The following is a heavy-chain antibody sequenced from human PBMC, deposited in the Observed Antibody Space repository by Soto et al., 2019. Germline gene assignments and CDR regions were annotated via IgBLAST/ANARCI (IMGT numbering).Heavy chain of an antibody. D-gene: IGHD6-6*01. CDR3: ARSMYSTSAQLYYGMDV. CDR1: GYSIRSGYF. Sequence: PSETLSLTCAVSGYSIRSGYFGGWIRQPPGKGLEWIGSMYHSGITYYNLSLKSRVTISVDTSKNQLSLKLSSATAADTAVYYCARSMYSTSAQLYYGMDVCGQGTTVTVSS. CDR2: MYHSGIT. J-gene: IGHJ6*02. V-gene: IGHV4-38-2*01.